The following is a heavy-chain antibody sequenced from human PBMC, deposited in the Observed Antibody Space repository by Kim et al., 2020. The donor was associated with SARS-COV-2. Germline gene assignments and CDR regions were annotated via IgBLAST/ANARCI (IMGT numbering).Heavy chain of an antibody. CDR1: GFTFGDYA. Sequence: GGSLRLSCAASGFTFGDYAMHWVRQAPGKGLEWVSVISWNTGTIAYADSVQGRFTISSANAKTYMYLQMQSQRTEDKALAYCDTSKIPMFQGVSYGMDF. V-gene: IGHV3-9*01. CDR3: DTSKIPMFQGVSYGMDF. D-gene: IGHD3-10*01. CDR2: ISWNTGTI. J-gene: IGHJ6*01.